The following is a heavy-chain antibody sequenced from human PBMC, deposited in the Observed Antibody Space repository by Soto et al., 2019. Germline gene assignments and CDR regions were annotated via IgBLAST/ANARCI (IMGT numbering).Heavy chain of an antibody. CDR2: IDYSGST. D-gene: IGHD1-1*01. V-gene: IGHV4-59*01. CDR1: GASISSYY. CDR3: ARGPTVTGFDY. Sequence: QVQLQESGPGLVKPSETLSLSCTVSGASISSYYWSWIRQPPGKGLEWIGYIDYSGSTNYNPSLKSRVTMSLDTSKSHCSLRLSSVTAADTAVYYCARGPTVTGFDYWGQGPLVTVSS. J-gene: IGHJ4*02.